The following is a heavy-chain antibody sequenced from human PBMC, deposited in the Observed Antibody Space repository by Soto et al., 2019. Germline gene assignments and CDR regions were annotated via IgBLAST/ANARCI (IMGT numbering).Heavy chain of an antibody. CDR1: GGSISSGGYY. V-gene: IGHV4-31*03. J-gene: IGHJ6*02. CDR3: ARDRITIFGVVIEYYGMDV. CDR2: IYYSGST. D-gene: IGHD3-3*01. Sequence: QVQLQESGPGLVKPSQTLSLTCTVSGGSISSGGYYWSWIRQHPGKGLEWIGYIYYSGSTYYNPSLKSRVTISVDTSKNQFSLKLSSVTAADTAVFYCARDRITIFGVVIEYYGMDVWGQGTTVTVSS.